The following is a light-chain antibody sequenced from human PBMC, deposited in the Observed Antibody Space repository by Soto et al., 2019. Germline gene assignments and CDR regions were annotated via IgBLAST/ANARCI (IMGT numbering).Light chain of an antibody. Sequence: EIVLTQSPATLSLSPVERATLSCMASQSISRYLAWYQQKPGQGPRLLIYGASTRATGIPARFSGSGSGTEFTLIISSLQSEDSAVYYCQQYNSWLWTFGQGTKV. J-gene: IGKJ1*01. CDR3: QQYNSWLWT. CDR1: QSISRY. CDR2: GAS. V-gene: IGKV3-15*01.